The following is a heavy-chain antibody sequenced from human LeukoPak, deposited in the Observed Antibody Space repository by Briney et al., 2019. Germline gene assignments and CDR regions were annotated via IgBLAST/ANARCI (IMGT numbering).Heavy chain of an antibody. Sequence: ASVKVSCKASGGTFSSYAISWVRQAPGQGLEWMGGIIPIFGTANYAQKFQGRVTITTDESTGTAYMELSSLRSEDTAVYYCARTFMYYDSSGYSPNYYYYYMDVWGKGTTVTVSS. D-gene: IGHD3-22*01. V-gene: IGHV1-69*05. CDR3: ARTFMYYDSSGYSPNYYYYYMDV. CDR1: GGTFSSYA. J-gene: IGHJ6*03. CDR2: IIPIFGTA.